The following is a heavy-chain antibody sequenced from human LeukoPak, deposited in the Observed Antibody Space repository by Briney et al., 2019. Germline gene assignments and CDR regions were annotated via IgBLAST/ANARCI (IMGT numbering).Heavy chain of an antibody. D-gene: IGHD2/OR15-2a*01. CDR2: IIPILGIA. V-gene: IGHV1-69*04. J-gene: IGHJ3*02. Sequence: ASVKVSCKASGGTFSSYAISWVRQAPGQGLEWMGRIIPILGIANYAQKFQGRVTITADKSTSTAYMELSSLRSEDTAVYYCARDLVNTADDAFDIWGQGTMVTVSS. CDR1: GGTFSSYA. CDR3: ARDLVNTADDAFDI.